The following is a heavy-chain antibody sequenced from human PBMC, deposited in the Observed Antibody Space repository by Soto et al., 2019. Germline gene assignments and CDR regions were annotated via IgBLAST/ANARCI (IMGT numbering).Heavy chain of an antibody. CDR3: AKDIGWVAATTIYYGMDV. V-gene: IGHV3-9*01. J-gene: IGHJ6*02. D-gene: IGHD2-15*01. Sequence: EVQLVESGGGLVQHGRSLRLSCAASGFTFDDYAMHWVRQAPGKGLEWVSGISWNSGSIGYADSVKGRFTIARDNAKNSLYLQMTSLRAEDTALYYCAKDIGWVAATTIYYGMDVWGQGTTVTVSS. CDR2: ISWNSGSI. CDR1: GFTFDDYA.